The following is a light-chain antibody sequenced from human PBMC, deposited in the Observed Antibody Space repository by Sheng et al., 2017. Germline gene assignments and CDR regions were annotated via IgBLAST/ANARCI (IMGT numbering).Light chain of an antibody. J-gene: IGLJ1*01. CDR3: SSYTSSSTLYV. Sequence: QSALTQPASVSGSPGQSITIPCTGSSSDVGAYNYVSWYQQHPGKAPKLMIYDVTNRPSGVSNRFSGSKSGNTASLTISGLQAEDEADYYCSSYTSSSTLYVFGTGTKVTVL. CDR1: SSDVGAYNY. CDR2: DVT. V-gene: IGLV2-14*03.